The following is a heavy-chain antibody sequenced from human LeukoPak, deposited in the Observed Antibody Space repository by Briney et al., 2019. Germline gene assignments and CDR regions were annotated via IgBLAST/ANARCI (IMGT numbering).Heavy chain of an antibody. CDR1: GYTFTGYY. J-gene: IGHJ4*02. CDR3: ASNTYYYGSGSYDN. Sequence: APVTVSCKASGYTFTGYYMHWVRQAPGQGLEWMGWINPNSGGTNYAQKFQGRVTMTRDTSISTAYMELSRLRSDDTAVYYCASNTYYYGSGSYDNWGQGTLVTVYS. D-gene: IGHD3-10*01. V-gene: IGHV1-2*02. CDR2: INPNSGGT.